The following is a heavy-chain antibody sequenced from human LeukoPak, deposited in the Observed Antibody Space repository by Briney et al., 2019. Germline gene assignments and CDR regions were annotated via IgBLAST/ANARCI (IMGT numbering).Heavy chain of an antibody. Sequence: ASVTVSFTGTGYTFTIYGINWGRQPQGQGLELMGCICAYNDNTNYAQKLQGRVTMTTDTSTSTAYMEVRSLRSDDTAVYYCARVFSLRTIWFGESYYMDVWGKGTTVTVSS. CDR1: GYTFTIYG. V-gene: IGHV1-18*01. CDR3: ARVFSLRTIWFGESYYMDV. CDR2: ICAYNDNT. J-gene: IGHJ6*03. D-gene: IGHD3-10*01.